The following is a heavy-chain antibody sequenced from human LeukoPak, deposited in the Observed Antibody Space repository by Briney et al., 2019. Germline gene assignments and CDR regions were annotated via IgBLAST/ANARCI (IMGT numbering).Heavy chain of an antibody. V-gene: IGHV4-38-2*02. CDR3: ARLGRRSSGYYILGGSPNWFDP. J-gene: IGHJ5*02. Sequence: SETLSLTCTVSGYSISSGYYWGWIRQPPGKGLEWIGSIYHSGSTNYNPSLKSRVTISVDTSKNQFSLKLSSVTAADTAVYYCARLGRRSSGYYILGGSPNWFDPWGQGTLVTVSS. D-gene: IGHD3-22*01. CDR1: GYSISSGYY. CDR2: IYHSGST.